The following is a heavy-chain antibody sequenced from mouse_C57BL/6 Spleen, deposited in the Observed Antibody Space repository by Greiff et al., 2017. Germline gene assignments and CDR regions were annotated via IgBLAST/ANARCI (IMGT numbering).Heavy chain of an antibody. CDR1: GFTIKDDY. J-gene: IGHJ3*01. CDR3: TTDGSSYEAWFAD. V-gene: IGHV14-4*01. D-gene: IGHD1-1*01. CDR2: IYPENGDT. Sequence: EVQLQQSGAELVRPGASVKLSCTASGFTIKDDYMHWVKQRPGQGLEWIGWIYPENGDTEYASKFQGKATITADTSSNTAYLQLSSLTSEDTAGYCCTTDGSSYEAWFADWGQGTLVTVSA.